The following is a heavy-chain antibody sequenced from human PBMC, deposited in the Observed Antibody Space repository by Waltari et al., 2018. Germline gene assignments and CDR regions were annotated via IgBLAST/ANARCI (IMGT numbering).Heavy chain of an antibody. Sequence: TFSTYWMCWVRQVPGKGLVWVSTITSDGSRTRYADSVKGRFTVSRDNAKNTLYLQMNSLRAEDTAVYYCASHRPGGYGMDVWGHGTTVTVSS. CDR3: ASHRPGGYGMDV. CDR1: TFSTYW. J-gene: IGHJ6*02. V-gene: IGHV3-74*01. D-gene: IGHD2-15*01. CDR2: ITSDGSRT.